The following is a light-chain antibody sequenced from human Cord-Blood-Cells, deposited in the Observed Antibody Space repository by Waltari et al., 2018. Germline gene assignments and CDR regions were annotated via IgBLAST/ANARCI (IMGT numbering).Light chain of an antibody. CDR3: CSYAGSYSVV. CDR2: DVS. J-gene: IGLJ2*01. V-gene: IGLV2-11*01. CDR1: STAVGGYNY. Sequence: QSALTQPRSVYGSPGQSVTIPCTGPSTAVGGYNYVSWYQQHPGKAPKLMIYDVSKRPSGVPDRFSGSKSGNTASLTISGLQAEDEADYYCCSYAGSYSVVFGGGTKLTVL.